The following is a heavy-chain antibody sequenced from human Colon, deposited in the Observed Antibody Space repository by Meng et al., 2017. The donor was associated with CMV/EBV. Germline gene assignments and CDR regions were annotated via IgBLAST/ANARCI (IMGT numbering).Heavy chain of an antibody. J-gene: IGHJ4*02. D-gene: IGHD3-10*01. Sequence: QVQRVESGGGVVQPGGSLRLSCAASGFTFSDYGMHWLRQAPGKGLEWVAFVLYDGSRKYYGDSVKGRFSISRDNSKNTLYLQMNSLRADDTAVYYCVKDQCRGWGQGTLVTVFS. CDR1: GFTFSDYG. CDR3: VKDQCRG. CDR2: VLYDGSRK. V-gene: IGHV3-30*02.